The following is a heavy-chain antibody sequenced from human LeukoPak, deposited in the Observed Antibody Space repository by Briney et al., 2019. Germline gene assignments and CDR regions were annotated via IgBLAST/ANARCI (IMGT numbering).Heavy chain of an antibody. CDR3: AIPGTIFGVVNDY. CDR1: GYTFTSYD. Sequence: ASVKVSCKASGYTFTSYDINWVRQATGQGLEWKGWMNPNSGNTGYAQKFQGRVTMTRNTSISTAYIELSSLRSEDTAVYYCAIPGTIFGVVNDYWGQGTLVTVSA. J-gene: IGHJ4*02. CDR2: MNPNSGNT. D-gene: IGHD3-3*01. V-gene: IGHV1-8*01.